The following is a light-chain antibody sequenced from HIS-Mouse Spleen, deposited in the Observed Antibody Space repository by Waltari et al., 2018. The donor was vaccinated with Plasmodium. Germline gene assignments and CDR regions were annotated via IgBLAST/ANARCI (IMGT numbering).Light chain of an antibody. V-gene: IGLV3-10*01. Sequence: SYELTQPPSVSVSPGQTARITCSGDALPKKYAYWYQQKPGQAPVLVLYEDSKRPSGIPERFSGSSSGTMATLTISGAQVEDEADYYCYSTDSSGNHRVFGGGTKLTVL. CDR1: ALPKKY. CDR3: YSTDSSGNHRV. J-gene: IGLJ3*02. CDR2: EDS.